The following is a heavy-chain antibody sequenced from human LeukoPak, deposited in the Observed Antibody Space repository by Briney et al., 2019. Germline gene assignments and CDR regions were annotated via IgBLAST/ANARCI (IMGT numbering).Heavy chain of an antibody. CDR3: ARHEPFSYYYGSGSPTPGFDP. CDR2: IYPGDSDT. CDR1: GYSFTSYW. V-gene: IGHV5-51*01. D-gene: IGHD3-10*01. Sequence: GESLKISCKGSGYSFTSYWIGWVRQMPGKGLEWMGIIYPGDSDTRYSPSFQGQVTISADKSISTAYLQWSGLKASDTAMYYCARHEPFSYYYGSGSPTPGFDPWGQGTLVTVSS. J-gene: IGHJ5*02.